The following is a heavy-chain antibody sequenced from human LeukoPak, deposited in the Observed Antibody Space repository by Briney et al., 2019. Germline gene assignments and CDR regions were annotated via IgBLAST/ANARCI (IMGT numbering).Heavy chain of an antibody. CDR2: ISSSSSTI. D-gene: IGHD3/OR15-3a*01. Sequence: GGSLRLSCAASGFTFSSYEMNWVRQAPGKGLEWVSYISSSSSTIYYADSVKGRFTISRDNAKNSLYLQMNSLRADDTAVYYCASGLSYYYYMDVWGKGTTVTVSS. V-gene: IGHV3-48*03. CDR1: GFTFSSYE. CDR3: ASGLSYYYYMDV. J-gene: IGHJ6*03.